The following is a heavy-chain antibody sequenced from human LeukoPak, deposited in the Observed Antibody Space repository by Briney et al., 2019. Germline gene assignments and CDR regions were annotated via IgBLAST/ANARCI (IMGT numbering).Heavy chain of an antibody. V-gene: IGHV3-33*01. CDR3: AREADCSGDSCYRGAFDI. CDR1: GFTFSSYA. D-gene: IGHD2-15*01. CDR2: IWYDGSNE. Sequence: GGSLRLSCAASGFTFSSYAMHWVRQAPGKGLEWVAVIWYDGSNEYYADSVTGRFTISRDSSKNTLFLQMNSLRAEDTAVYFCAREADCSGDSCYRGAFDIWGQGTMVTVSS. J-gene: IGHJ3*02.